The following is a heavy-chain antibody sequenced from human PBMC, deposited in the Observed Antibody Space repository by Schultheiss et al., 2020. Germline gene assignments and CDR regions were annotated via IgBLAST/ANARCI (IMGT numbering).Heavy chain of an antibody. J-gene: IGHJ6*04. V-gene: IGHV1-18*01. CDR3: ARIAKGDIVATNANYYYYYGMDV. D-gene: IGHD5-12*01. Sequence: ASVKVSCKASGYTFTSYGISWVRQAPGQGLEWMGWISAYNGNTNYAQKLQGRVTITTDTSTSTAYMELRSLRSDDTAVYYCARIAKGDIVATNANYYYYYGMDVWGKGTTVTVSS. CDR2: ISAYNGNT. CDR1: GYTFTSYG.